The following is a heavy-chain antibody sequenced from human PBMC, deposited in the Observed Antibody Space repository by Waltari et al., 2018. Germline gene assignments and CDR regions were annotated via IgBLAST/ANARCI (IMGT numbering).Heavy chain of an antibody. CDR3: ARVIPAGYYDSSGPYDY. Sequence: QVQWVQSGAEVKKPGASLKVSCKASGYTFTGYYMDWVRQAPGQGLQWMGWINPNTGGINYAQKFQGRVTMTRDTSSSTAYMELSRLRSDDTAVYYCARVIPAGYYDSSGPYDYWGQGTLVTVSS. D-gene: IGHD3-22*01. CDR2: INPNTGGI. J-gene: IGHJ4*02. CDR1: GYTFTGYY. V-gene: IGHV1-2*02.